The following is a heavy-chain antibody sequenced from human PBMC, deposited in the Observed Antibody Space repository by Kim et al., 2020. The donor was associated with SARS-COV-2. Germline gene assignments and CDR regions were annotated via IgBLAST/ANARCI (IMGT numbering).Heavy chain of an antibody. V-gene: IGHV3-13*01. CDR3: AREGARHDSSGDDAFDI. D-gene: IGHD3-22*01. Sequence: VKGRFTISRENAKNSLYLQMNSLRAGDTAVYYCAREGARHDSSGDDAFDIWGQGTMVTVSS. J-gene: IGHJ3*02.